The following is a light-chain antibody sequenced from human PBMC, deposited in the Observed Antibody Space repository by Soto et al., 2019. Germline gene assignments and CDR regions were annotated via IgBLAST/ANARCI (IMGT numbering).Light chain of an antibody. Sequence: QSVLTQPASVSGSPGQSITISCTGTTSDVGGYTYVSWYQQHPGKAPKLMIYEVSNRPSGISNRFSGSKSGNTASLTISGLQSEDEAEYYCSSYTSSSTYVFGTRTKLTVL. J-gene: IGLJ1*01. V-gene: IGLV2-14*01. CDR1: TSDVGGYTY. CDR3: SSYTSSSTYV. CDR2: EVS.